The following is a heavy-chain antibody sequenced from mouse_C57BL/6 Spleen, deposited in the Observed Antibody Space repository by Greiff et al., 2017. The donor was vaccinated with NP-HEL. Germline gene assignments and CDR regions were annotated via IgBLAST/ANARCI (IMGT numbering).Heavy chain of an antibody. CDR3: ARNSDYGSSSYYFDY. J-gene: IGHJ2*01. Sequence: QVQLQQSGPGLVQPSQSLSITCTVSGFSLTSYGVHWVRQSPGKGLEWLGVIWSGGSTDYNAAFISRLSISKDNSKSQVFFKMNSLQADDTAIYYCARNSDYGSSSYYFDYWGQGTTLTVSS. CDR1: GFSLTSYG. CDR2: IWSGGST. D-gene: IGHD1-1*01. V-gene: IGHV2-2*01.